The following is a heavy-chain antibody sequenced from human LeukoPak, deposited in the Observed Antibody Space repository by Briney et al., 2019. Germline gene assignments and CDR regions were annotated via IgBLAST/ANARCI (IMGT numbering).Heavy chain of an antibody. CDR2: IYHSGST. Sequence: SETLSLTCAVSGGSITSGNWWSWVRQPPGKGLGWIGEIYHSGSTNYNPSLKSRVTISVDKSKNQFSLILNSVTAADTAVYYCARGVPAAGSIRFDPWGQGTLVTVSS. CDR3: ARGVPAAGSIRFDP. CDR1: GGSITSGNW. V-gene: IGHV4-4*02. J-gene: IGHJ5*02. D-gene: IGHD6-13*01.